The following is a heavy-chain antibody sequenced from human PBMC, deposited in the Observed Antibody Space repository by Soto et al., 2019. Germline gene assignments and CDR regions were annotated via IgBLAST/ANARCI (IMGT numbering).Heavy chain of an antibody. J-gene: IGHJ6*02. D-gene: IGHD6-19*01. CDR2: ISYDGSNK. CDR3: AKDRGLARDYYYYGMDV. CDR1: GFTFSSYG. V-gene: IGHV3-30*18. Sequence: QVQLVESGGGVVQPGRSLRLSWAASGFTFSSYGMHWVRQAPGKGLEWVAVISYDGSNKYYADSVKGRFTISRDNSKNTLYLQMNSLRAEDTAVYYCAKDRGLARDYYYYGMDVWGQGTTVTVSS.